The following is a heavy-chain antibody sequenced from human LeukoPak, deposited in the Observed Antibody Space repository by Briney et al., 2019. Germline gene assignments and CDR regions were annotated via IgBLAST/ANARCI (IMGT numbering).Heavy chain of an antibody. CDR3: ARDRNYYDSSVSPNNWFDP. Sequence: ASVKVSCKASGYTFTSYYMHWVRQAPGQGLEWMGIINPSGGSTSYAQKFQGRVTMTRDTSTSTVYMELSSLRSEDTAVYYCARDRNYYDSSVSPNNWFDPWGQGTLVTVSS. CDR1: GYTFTSYY. CDR2: INPSGGST. J-gene: IGHJ5*02. D-gene: IGHD3-22*01. V-gene: IGHV1-46*01.